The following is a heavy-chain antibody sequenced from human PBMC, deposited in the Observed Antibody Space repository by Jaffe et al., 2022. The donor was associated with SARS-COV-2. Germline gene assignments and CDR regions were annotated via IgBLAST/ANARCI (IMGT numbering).Heavy chain of an antibody. D-gene: IGHD6-19*01. CDR1: GDSVSSNSAA. CDR2: TYYRSKWYN. CDR3: ARDGKAVADKEGDYYYYGMDV. V-gene: IGHV6-1*01. J-gene: IGHJ6*02. Sequence: QVQLQQSGPGLVKPSQTLSLTCAISGDSVSSNSAAWNWIRQSPSRGLEWLGRTYYRSKWYNDYAVSVKSRITINPDTSKNQFSLQLNSVTPEDTAVYYCARDGKAVADKEGDYYYYGMDVWGQGTTVTVSS.